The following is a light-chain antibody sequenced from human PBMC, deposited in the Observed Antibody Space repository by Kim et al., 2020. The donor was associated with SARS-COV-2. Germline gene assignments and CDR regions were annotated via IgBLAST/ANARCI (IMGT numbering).Light chain of an antibody. Sequence: QPVLTQSPSASASLGASVKLTCTLSSGHSRNAIAWHQQQPERGPRYLMKLNSDGSHTKGDGITDRFSGSSSGAGRYLTISSLQSEDGADYYCQTWDTGIHVFGGGTQLTVL. CDR3: QTWDTGIHV. V-gene: IGLV4-69*01. CDR2: LNSDGSH. CDR1: SGHSRNA. J-gene: IGLJ3*02.